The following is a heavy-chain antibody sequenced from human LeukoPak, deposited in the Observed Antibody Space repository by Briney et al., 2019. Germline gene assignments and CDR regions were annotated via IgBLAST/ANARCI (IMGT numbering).Heavy chain of an antibody. Sequence: GGSLRLSCAASGFTFSSYAMSWVRQAPGKGLDWVSAISGSGDSTYYADSVKGRFTISRDNSKNTLYLQMNSLRAEDTAVYYCAKDTCSGGSCYYTTDYWGQGTLVTVSS. CDR1: GFTFSSYA. D-gene: IGHD2-15*01. CDR3: AKDTCSGGSCYYTTDY. V-gene: IGHV3-23*01. J-gene: IGHJ4*02. CDR2: ISGSGDST.